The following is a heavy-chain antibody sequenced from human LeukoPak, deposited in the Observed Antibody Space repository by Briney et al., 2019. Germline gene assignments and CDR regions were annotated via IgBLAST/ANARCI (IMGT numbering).Heavy chain of an antibody. J-gene: IGHJ4*02. D-gene: IGHD5-18*01. CDR1: GYTFTSYD. CDR2: MNPNSDNT. Sequence: GASVKVSCKASGYTFTSYDINWVRQATGQGLEWMGWMNPNSDNTGYAQKFQGRVTMTRNTSISTAYMELSSLRSEDTAVYCCAKRGYSYGDFDYWGQGTLVTVSS. V-gene: IGHV1-8*01. CDR3: AKRGYSYGDFDY.